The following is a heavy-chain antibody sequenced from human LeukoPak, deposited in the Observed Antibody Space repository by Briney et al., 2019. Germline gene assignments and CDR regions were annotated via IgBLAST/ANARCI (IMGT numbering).Heavy chain of an antibody. D-gene: IGHD1-26*01. V-gene: IGHV3-23*01. CDR1: GFTFSSYS. CDR2: ISGSGGST. Sequence: GGSLRLSCAASGFTFSSYSMNWVRQAPGKGLEWVSAISGSGGSTYYADTVKGRFTISRDNSKNTLYLQMNSLRAEDTAVYYCAKGGELAFDYWGQGTLVTVSS. CDR3: AKGGELAFDY. J-gene: IGHJ4*02.